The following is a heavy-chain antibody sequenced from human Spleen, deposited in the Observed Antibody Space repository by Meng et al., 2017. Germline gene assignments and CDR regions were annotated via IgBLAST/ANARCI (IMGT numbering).Heavy chain of an antibody. CDR2: IYYSGST. CDR3: ARAGFVNMDREYYGMDV. CDR1: GGSISPYY. Sequence: SETLSLTCTVSGGSISPYYWSWIRQPPGKGLEWIGYIYYSGSTNYNPSLKSRVTISRDNAKNSLYLQVTSLRVEDTAVYYCARAGFVNMDREYYGMDVWGQGTTVTVSS. J-gene: IGHJ6*02. D-gene: IGHD3-10*01. V-gene: IGHV4-59*12.